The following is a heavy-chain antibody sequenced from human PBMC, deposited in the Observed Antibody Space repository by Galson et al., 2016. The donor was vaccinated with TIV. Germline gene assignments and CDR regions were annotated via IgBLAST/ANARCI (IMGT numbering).Heavy chain of an antibody. CDR1: GGSINSAGYY. J-gene: IGHJ3*01. CDR3: ARLSFFDTRNVLVGAFDV. Sequence: TLSLTCDVSGGSINSAGYYWSWLRQQSGEGLEWIAYIHSSGITYYNPSLKSRVTLSVETSKSQFSLNLSSVTAADTAVYFCARLSFFDTRNVLVGAFDVWGHGTMVSVSS. D-gene: IGHD3-22*01. V-gene: IGHV4-31*11. CDR2: IHSSGIT.